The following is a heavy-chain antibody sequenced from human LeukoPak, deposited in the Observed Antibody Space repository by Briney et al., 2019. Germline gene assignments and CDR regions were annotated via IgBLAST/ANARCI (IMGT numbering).Heavy chain of an antibody. J-gene: IGHJ4*02. V-gene: IGHV4-38-2*02. D-gene: IGHD3-10*01. CDR2: FYHGGST. CDR1: GYSISTGYY. CDR3: ARPRLLYGSGPILV. Sequence: SETLSLTCTVSGYSISTGYYWDWIRQPPGKGLEWIGTFYHGGSTYYNPSLKSRVTISVDTSKNQFSLNLTSVTAADTAVYYCARPRLLYGSGPILVWGQGNLVTVSS.